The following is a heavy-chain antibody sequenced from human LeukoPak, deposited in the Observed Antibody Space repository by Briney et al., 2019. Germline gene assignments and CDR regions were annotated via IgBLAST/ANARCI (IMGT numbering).Heavy chain of an antibody. CDR1: GYTFTSYY. J-gene: IGHJ4*02. CDR2: INPSGGST. D-gene: IGHD6-6*01. V-gene: IGHV1-46*01. Sequence: ASVKVSCKASGYTFTSYYMHWVRQAPGQGLEWMGIINPSGGSTSYAQKFQGRVTMTRDMSTSTVYMELSRLRSDDTAVYYCAREGIAARKFDYWGQGTLVTVSS. CDR3: AREGIAARKFDY.